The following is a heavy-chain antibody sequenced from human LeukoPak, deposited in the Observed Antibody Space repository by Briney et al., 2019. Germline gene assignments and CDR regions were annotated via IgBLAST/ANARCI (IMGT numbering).Heavy chain of an antibody. Sequence: GGSLRLSCVAYGFTFNNYCMHGVRQPPCKGLVWVSRIYVDGRTTNYADSVKGRFTISRDNAKNTVYLEMNSLSVEDTATYYCIRDFRSADLWGQGTLVTVTS. J-gene: IGHJ5*02. CDR2: IYVDGRTT. V-gene: IGHV3-74*01. CDR3: IRDFRSADL. CDR1: GFTFNNYC.